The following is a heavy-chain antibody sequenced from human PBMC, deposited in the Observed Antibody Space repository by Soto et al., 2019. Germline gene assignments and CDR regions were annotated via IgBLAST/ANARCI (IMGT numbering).Heavy chain of an antibody. Sequence: LRLSCAASGFTFDDCAMHWVRQAPGKGLEWVSGISWNSGSIGYADSVKGRFTISRDNAKNSLYLQMNSLRAEDTALYYCAKDIERLGYYYYGMDVWGQGTTVTVSS. J-gene: IGHJ6*02. D-gene: IGHD1-1*01. V-gene: IGHV3-9*01. CDR1: GFTFDDCA. CDR2: ISWNSGSI. CDR3: AKDIERLGYYYYGMDV.